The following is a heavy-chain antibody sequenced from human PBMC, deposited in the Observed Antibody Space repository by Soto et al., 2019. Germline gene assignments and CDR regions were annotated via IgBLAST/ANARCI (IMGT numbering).Heavy chain of an antibody. J-gene: IGHJ4*02. Sequence: PSETLSLTCTVSGGSISSSSYYWGWIRQPPGKGLEWIGSIYYSGSTYYNPSLKSRVTISVDTSKDQFSLKLSSVTAADTAVYYCARVTVIPTGYFDYWGQGTLVTVSS. CDR3: ARVTVIPTGYFDY. CDR1: GGSISSSSYY. V-gene: IGHV4-39*01. CDR2: IYYSGST. D-gene: IGHD4-17*01.